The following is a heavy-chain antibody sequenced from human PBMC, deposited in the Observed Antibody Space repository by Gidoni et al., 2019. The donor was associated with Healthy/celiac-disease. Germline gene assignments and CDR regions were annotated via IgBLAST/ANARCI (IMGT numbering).Heavy chain of an antibody. D-gene: IGHD3-22*01. CDR3: AREDYYDSSGYYD. CDR1: GGHISRSSYY. V-gene: IGHV4-39*02. Sequence: QLQLQESGPGLVKPSETLSLTCTVSGGHISRSSYYWVWIRQPPGKGLEWIGSIYYSGSTYYNPSLKSRVTISVDTSKNQFSLKLSSVTAADTAVYYCAREDYYDSSGYYDWGQGTLVTVSS. CDR2: IYYSGST. J-gene: IGHJ4*02.